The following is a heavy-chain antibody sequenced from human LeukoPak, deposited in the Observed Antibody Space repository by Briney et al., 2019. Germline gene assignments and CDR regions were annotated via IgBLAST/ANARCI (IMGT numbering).Heavy chain of an antibody. CDR2: ISYSGGST. Sequence: GRSLRLSCAASGFTFSSYAMSRVRQAPGKGLEWVSTISYSGGSTYYADSVKGRFAISRDSSKNTLYLQMNGLRGEDTAVYYCAKDDGGSPPDAFDIWGQGTLVTVSS. CDR1: GFTFSSYA. V-gene: IGHV3-23*01. D-gene: IGHD3-10*01. J-gene: IGHJ3*02. CDR3: AKDDGGSPPDAFDI.